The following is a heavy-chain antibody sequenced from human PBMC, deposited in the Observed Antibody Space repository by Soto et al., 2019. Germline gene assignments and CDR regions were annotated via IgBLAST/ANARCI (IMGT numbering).Heavy chain of an antibody. V-gene: IGHV3-23*01. CDR3: AKVSSSYCGGDGYFNWFAP. D-gene: IGHD2-21*02. CDR2: ISGSGGST. CDR1: GFTCSSYA. Sequence: VGSLRLSCASSGFTCSSYAMSWVRQAPGKGLEWVSAISGSGGSTYYADSVKGRFTISRDNSKNTLYLQMNSLRAEDTAVYYCAKVSSSYCGGDGYFNWFAPWGQGPLVTVSS. J-gene: IGHJ5*02.